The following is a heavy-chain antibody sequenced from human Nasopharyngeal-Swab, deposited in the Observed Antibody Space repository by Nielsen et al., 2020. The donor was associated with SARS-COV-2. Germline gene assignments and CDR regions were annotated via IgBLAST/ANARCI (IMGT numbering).Heavy chain of an antibody. Sequence: WIRQPPGKGLEWVSGVSGSGGTTKYADSVKGRFTISRDNSKNKLYLQMHSLRVEDTAVYYCAKDRYCSGGACYFSGFDYWAREPWSPSPQ. V-gene: IGHV3-23*01. CDR3: AKDRYCSGGACYFSGFDY. CDR2: VSGSGGTT. D-gene: IGHD2-15*01. J-gene: IGHJ4*02.